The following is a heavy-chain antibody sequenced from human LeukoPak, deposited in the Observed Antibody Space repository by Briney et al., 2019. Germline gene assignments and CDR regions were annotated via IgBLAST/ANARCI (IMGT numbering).Heavy chain of an antibody. Sequence: ASVTVSCKASGYTFTTYYIQWVRQAPGQGIEWMGMINPSGGVTTFAQKFQGRVTMTRDTSTSTVYMELSSLRSEDTAVYYCARENNWNDVAYFDYWGQGTLVTVSS. J-gene: IGHJ4*02. V-gene: IGHV1-46*01. CDR2: INPSGGVT. D-gene: IGHD1-20*01. CDR3: ARENNWNDVAYFDY. CDR1: GYTFTTYY.